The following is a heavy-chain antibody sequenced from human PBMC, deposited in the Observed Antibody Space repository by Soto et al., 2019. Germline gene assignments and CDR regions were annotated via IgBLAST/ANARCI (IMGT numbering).Heavy chain of an antibody. CDR1: GFTFRSYS. J-gene: IGHJ4*02. D-gene: IGHD6-19*01. CDR3: ARVWYSSGWLPDY. CDR2: ISYI. Sequence: EVLLVESGGGLVKPGGSLRLSCAASGFTFRSYSMISYIYFADSLKGRFTISRDNAKNSLYLQMNSLRAEDTAVHYCARVWYSSGWLPDYWCQGTLVTVSS. V-gene: IGHV3-21*01.